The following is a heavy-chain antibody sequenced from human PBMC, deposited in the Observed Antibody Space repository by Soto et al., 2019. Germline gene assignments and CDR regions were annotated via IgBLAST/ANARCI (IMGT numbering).Heavy chain of an antibody. Sequence: SETLSLTCDVAGYSISSGYYWNCIRQSPGKGLEWIGCVYYNGVTFYNKSLKSRVTMTVDTSRNHFSLRLTSVTATDTAMYFCARGVTGTLDFWGQGTLVTVSS. J-gene: IGHJ4*02. D-gene: IGHD7-27*01. CDR1: GYSISSGYY. CDR3: ARGVTGTLDF. V-gene: IGHV4-38-2*01. CDR2: VYYNGVT.